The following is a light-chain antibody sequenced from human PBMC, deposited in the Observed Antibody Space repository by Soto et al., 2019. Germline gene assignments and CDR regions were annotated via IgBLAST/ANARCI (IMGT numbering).Light chain of an antibody. J-gene: IGKJ4*01. CDR3: QEYGSSPLT. Sequence: EIVLTQSPGTLSLSPGERATLSCRASQSVSSNYLAWYQQKPGQAPRLLIYGASSRVTGIPDRFSGSGSGTDFTLTISRLDPEDFPVYHWQEYGSSPLTVRGATKMDIK. CDR2: GAS. V-gene: IGKV3-20*01. CDR1: QSVSSNY.